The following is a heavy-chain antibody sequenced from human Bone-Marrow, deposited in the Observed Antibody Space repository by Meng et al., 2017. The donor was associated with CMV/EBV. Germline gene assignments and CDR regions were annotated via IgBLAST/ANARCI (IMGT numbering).Heavy chain of an antibody. CDR1: GFTFSSYE. Sequence: GESLKISCAASGFTFSSYEMNWVRQAPGKGLEWVSYISSSGSTIYYADSVKGRFTISRDNAKNSLYLQMNSLRAEDTAVYYCARITIFGVVIGDDAFDIWGQGTRVTVSS. V-gene: IGHV3-48*03. J-gene: IGHJ3*02. D-gene: IGHD3-3*01. CDR3: ARITIFGVVIGDDAFDI. CDR2: ISSSGSTI.